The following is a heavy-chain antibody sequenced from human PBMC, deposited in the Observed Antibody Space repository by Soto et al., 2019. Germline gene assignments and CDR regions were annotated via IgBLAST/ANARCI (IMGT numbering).Heavy chain of an antibody. CDR3: ARDRSTGLDC. Sequence: SVKVSCKASGYTFTSYYMHWVRQAPGQGLEWIGRIIPILDIANYAQKFQGRVTITADKSTSTAYMELSSLRSEDTAVYYCARDRSTGLDCWGQGTLVTVSS. CDR2: IIPILDIA. CDR1: GYTFTSYY. J-gene: IGHJ4*02. V-gene: IGHV1-69*04. D-gene: IGHD2-2*01.